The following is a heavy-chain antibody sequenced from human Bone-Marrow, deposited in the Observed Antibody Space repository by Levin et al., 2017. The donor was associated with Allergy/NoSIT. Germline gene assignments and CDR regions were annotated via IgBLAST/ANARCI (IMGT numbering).Heavy chain of an antibody. Sequence: PSETLSLTCTVSGGSISSGVYFWSWIRQLPGTGLEWIGYVSYSGITFYNQSLKSRIAISADTSKNLFSLNLSSVTAADTAVYYCARGITVFGVVLAVNDAFDIWGQGTMVTVSS. CDR1: GGSISSGVYF. V-gene: IGHV4-31*03. D-gene: IGHD3-3*01. CDR2: VSYSGIT. CDR3: ARGITVFGVVLAVNDAFDI. J-gene: IGHJ3*02.